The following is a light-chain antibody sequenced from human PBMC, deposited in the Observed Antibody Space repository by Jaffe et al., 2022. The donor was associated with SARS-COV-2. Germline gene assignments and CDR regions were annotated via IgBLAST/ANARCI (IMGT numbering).Light chain of an antibody. Sequence: QSVLTQAPSASGTPGQTVTISCSGSTSNIGGNSVTWYQQFPRTAPKLLIYRNDQRPSGVPDRFSGSKSGTFAALAISGLQSEDEGDYYCVTWDDSLSGAVFGGGTKLTVL. J-gene: IGLJ2*01. CDR1: TSNIGGNS. CDR3: VTWDDSLSGAV. CDR2: RND. V-gene: IGLV1-44*01.